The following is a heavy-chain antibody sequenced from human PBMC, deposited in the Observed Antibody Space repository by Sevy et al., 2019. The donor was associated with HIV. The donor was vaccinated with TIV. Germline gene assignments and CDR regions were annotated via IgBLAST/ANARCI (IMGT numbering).Heavy chain of an antibody. CDR3: ARRVRSDDAFDI. Sequence: GGYLRLSCAASGFTFSSYSMNWVRQAPGKGLEWVSYISSSGRTIYYADSVKGRFTISRDNAKNSLYLQMNSLRADDTAVYYCARRVRSDDAFDIWGQGTMVTVSS. D-gene: IGHD6-13*01. CDR1: GFTFSSYS. V-gene: IGHV3-48*01. CDR2: ISSSGRTI. J-gene: IGHJ3*02.